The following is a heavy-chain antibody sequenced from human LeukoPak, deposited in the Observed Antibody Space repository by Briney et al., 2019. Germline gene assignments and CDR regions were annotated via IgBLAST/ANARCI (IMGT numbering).Heavy chain of an antibody. Sequence: ASVKVSCKASGYTFTGYYMHWVRQAPGQGLEWMGWINPNSGGTNYAQKFQGRVTMTRDTSISTAYMELSRLRSDDTAVYYCASDRSNYYYDSSGYPNAFDYWGQGTLATVSS. CDR1: GYTFTGYY. D-gene: IGHD3-22*01. V-gene: IGHV1-2*02. J-gene: IGHJ4*02. CDR2: INPNSGGT. CDR3: ASDRSNYYYDSSGYPNAFDY.